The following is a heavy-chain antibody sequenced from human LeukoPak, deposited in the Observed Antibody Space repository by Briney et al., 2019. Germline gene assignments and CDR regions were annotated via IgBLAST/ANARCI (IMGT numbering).Heavy chain of an antibody. V-gene: IGHV1-18*01. Sequence: EASVKVSCKASGYTFTSYGISWVRQAPEQGLEWIGWISAYNGNTNYAQKLQGRVTMTTDTSTSTAYMELRSLRSDDTAVYYCARDLEGIAAPRSPKNAFDIWGQGTMVTVSS. J-gene: IGHJ3*02. CDR2: ISAYNGNT. CDR1: GYTFTSYG. CDR3: ARDLEGIAAPRSPKNAFDI. D-gene: IGHD6-13*01.